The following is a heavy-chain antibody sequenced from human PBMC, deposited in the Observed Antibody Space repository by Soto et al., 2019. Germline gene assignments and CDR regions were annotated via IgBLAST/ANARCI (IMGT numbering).Heavy chain of an antibody. CDR3: AKDPIVLMVYAGFGMDV. CDR2: ISGSGGST. J-gene: IGHJ6*02. V-gene: IGHV3-23*01. D-gene: IGHD2-8*01. Sequence: GGSLRLSCAASGFTFSSYAMSWVRQAPGKGLEWVSAISGSGGSTYYADSVKGRFTISRDNSKNTLYLQMNSLRAEDTAVYYCAKDPIVLMVYAGFGMDVWGQGTTVTVSS. CDR1: GFTFSSYA.